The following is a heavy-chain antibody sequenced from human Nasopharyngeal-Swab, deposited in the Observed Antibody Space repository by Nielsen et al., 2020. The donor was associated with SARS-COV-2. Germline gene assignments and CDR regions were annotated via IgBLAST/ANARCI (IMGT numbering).Heavy chain of an antibody. Sequence: SDTLSLTCTVSGGSISSGGYYWSWIRQHPGKGLEWIGYIYYSGSTNYNPSLKSRVTISVDTSKNQFSLKLSSVTAADTAVYYCARESGGDSGWFDPWGQGTLVTVSS. V-gene: IGHV4-61*08. D-gene: IGHD5-12*01. CDR3: ARESGGDSGWFDP. CDR2: IYYSGST. J-gene: IGHJ5*02. CDR1: GGSISSGGYY.